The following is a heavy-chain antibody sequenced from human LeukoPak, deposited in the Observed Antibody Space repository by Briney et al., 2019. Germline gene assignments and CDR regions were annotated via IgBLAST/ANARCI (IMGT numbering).Heavy chain of an antibody. CDR1: GFSFSSYG. V-gene: IGHV3-23*01. J-gene: IGHJ4*02. CDR3: AKPAKTDYADY. Sequence: GGSLRLSCAASGFSFSSYGMHWVRQAPGKGLEWVSSISGSGGSTYYADSVKGRFTIPRDNSKNTLYLQMNSPRAEDTAVYYCAKPAKTDYADYWGQGTLVTVSS. D-gene: IGHD1-14*01. CDR2: ISGSGGST.